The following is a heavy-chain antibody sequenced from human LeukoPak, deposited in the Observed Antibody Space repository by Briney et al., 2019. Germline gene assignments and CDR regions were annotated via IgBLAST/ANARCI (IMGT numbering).Heavy chain of an antibody. D-gene: IGHD6-19*01. Sequence: GGSLRLSCAASGFTFSSHGLNWVRQAPGKGLEWVSYISGYSSMIKYADSVKGRFTISRDNAKRSVYLQMNSLRAEDTAVYYCARGEEQSLYLDYWGQGTLVTVSS. V-gene: IGHV3-48*01. J-gene: IGHJ4*02. CDR2: ISGYSSMI. CDR1: GFTFSSHG. CDR3: ARGEEQSLYLDY.